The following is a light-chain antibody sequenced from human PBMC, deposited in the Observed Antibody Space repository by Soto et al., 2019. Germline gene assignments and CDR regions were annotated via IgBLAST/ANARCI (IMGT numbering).Light chain of an antibody. CDR2: RNH. CDR1: RSNIGTYT. V-gene: IGLV1-44*01. CDR3: AAWYDSLRAVV. Sequence: QSVLTQSPSASGTPGQRVTISCSGSRSNIGTYTVNWYQQLPGTAPTLLIFRNHQRPSGVPDRFSGSKSGTSASLANSGPQAEDEADYYCAAWYDSLRAVVFGGGTKLTVL. J-gene: IGLJ2*01.